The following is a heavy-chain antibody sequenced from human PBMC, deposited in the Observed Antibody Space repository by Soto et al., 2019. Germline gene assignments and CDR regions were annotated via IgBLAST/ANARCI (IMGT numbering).Heavy chain of an antibody. J-gene: IGHJ4*02. Sequence: SETLSLTCAVYGGSFSGYYWSWIRQPPGKGLEWIGEINHSGSTNYNPSLKSRVTISVDTSKNQFSLKLSSVTAADTAVYYCARRYWLFYAYYFDYWGQGTLVTVCS. CDR1: GGSFSGYY. V-gene: IGHV4-34*01. CDR3: ARRYWLFYAYYFDY. CDR2: INHSGST. D-gene: IGHD3-9*01.